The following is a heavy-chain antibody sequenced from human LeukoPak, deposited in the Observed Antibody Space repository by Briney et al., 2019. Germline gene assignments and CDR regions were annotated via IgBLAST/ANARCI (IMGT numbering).Heavy chain of an antibody. J-gene: IGHJ6*02. D-gene: IGHD6-19*01. CDR1: GGTFSSYA. CDR2: IIPILGIA. CDR3: ARTQRSIAVAGTFYYYYGMDV. V-gene: IGHV1-69*04. Sequence: SVNVSCKASGGTFSSYAISWVRQAPGQGLEWMGRIIPILGIANYAQKFQGRVTIAADKSTSTAYMELSSLRSEDTAVYYCARTQRSIAVAGTFYYYYGMDVWGQGTTVTVSS.